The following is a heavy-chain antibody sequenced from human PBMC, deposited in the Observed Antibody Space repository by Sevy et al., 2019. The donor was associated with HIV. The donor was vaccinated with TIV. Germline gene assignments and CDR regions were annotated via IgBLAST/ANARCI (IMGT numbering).Heavy chain of an antibody. CDR2: IYYSGST. CDR1: GGSISSGGYY. CDR3: ARVAVVAAWYYFDY. J-gene: IGHJ4*02. Sequence: SETLSITCTVSGGSISSGGYYWSWIRQHPGKGLEWIGYIYYSGSTYYNPSLKSRVTISVDTSKNQFSLKLSSVTAADTAVYYCARVAVVAAWYYFDYWGQGTLVTVSS. V-gene: IGHV4-31*03. D-gene: IGHD2-15*01.